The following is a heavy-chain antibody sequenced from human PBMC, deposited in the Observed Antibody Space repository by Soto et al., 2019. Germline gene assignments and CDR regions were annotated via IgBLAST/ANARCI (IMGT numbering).Heavy chain of an antibody. CDR1: GFTFSSYG. Sequence: GGSLRLSCAASGFTFSSYGMHWVRQAPGKGLEWVAVIWYDGSNKYYADSVKGRFTTSRDNAKNSLYLQMNSLRAEDTAVYYCALWDIVVVPAAKTSYWGQGTLVTVSS. J-gene: IGHJ4*02. D-gene: IGHD2-2*01. V-gene: IGHV3-33*01. CDR3: ALWDIVVVPAAKTSY. CDR2: IWYDGSNK.